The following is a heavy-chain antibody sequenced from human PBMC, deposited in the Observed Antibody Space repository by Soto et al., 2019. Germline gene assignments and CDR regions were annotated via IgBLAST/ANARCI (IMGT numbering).Heavy chain of an antibody. D-gene: IGHD3-10*01. V-gene: IGHV1-69*12. CDR3: ARRGSGTVRGATTNRLYYYYYYGIDV. Sequence: QVQLVQSGAEVKKPGSSVKVSCKASGGTFSSYAISWVRQAPGQGLEWMGGIIPIFGTANYAQKFQGRVTITADESPSTDYMELRRLRSEDTAVYYCARRGSGTVRGATTNRLYYYYYYGIDVLGQGTTVTVSS. J-gene: IGHJ6*02. CDR2: IIPIFGTA. CDR1: GGTFSSYA.